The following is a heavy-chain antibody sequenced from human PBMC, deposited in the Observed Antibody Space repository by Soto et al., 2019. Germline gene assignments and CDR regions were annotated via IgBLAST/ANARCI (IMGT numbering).Heavy chain of an antibody. D-gene: IGHD5-18*01. J-gene: IGHJ4*02. CDR2: ISGSGGSK. CDR3: AKGTGYSYGYQVDY. CDR1: GITFSSYA. V-gene: IGHV3-23*01. Sequence: EVQLLESGGGLVQPGGSLRLSCAASGITFSSYAMSWVRQAPGKGLEWLSVISGSGGSKYYADSVKGRFTISRGNSKNTLYRQIDGLRAEDTAVYYCAKGTGYSYGYQVDYWGQGTLVTVSS.